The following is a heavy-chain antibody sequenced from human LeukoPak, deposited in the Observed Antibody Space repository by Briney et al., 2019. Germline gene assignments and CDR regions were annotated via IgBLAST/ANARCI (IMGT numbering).Heavy chain of an antibody. CDR2: IKEDGTET. CDR1: GFTFSSYW. CDR3: ARERYYSDSSGRLPFPLLDY. J-gene: IGHJ4*02. V-gene: IGHV3-7*01. D-gene: IGHD3-22*01. Sequence: GGSLRLSCAASGFTFSSYWMSWVRQAPGKGLEWVANIKEDGTETYYVDSMKGRFTISRDNTKKLLYLQMNSLRAEDTAIYYCARERYYSDSSGRLPFPLLDYWGQGTLVTVSS.